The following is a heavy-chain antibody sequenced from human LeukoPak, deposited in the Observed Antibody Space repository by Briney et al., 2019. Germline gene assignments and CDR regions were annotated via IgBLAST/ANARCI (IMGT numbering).Heavy chain of an antibody. J-gene: IGHJ4*02. CDR3: AKDEGLGYSSSWYGLDY. Sequence: PGGSLRLSCAASGFTFSDYYMSWIRQVPGKGLEWVSYISSSGSTIYYADSVKGRFTISRDNAKNSLYLQMNSLRAEDTALYYCAKDEGLGYSSSWYGLDYWGQGTLVTVSS. V-gene: IGHV3-11*01. CDR1: GFTFSDYY. CDR2: ISSSGSTI. D-gene: IGHD6-13*01.